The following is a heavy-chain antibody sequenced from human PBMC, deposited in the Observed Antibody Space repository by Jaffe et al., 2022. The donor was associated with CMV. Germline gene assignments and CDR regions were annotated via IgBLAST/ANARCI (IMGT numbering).Heavy chain of an antibody. J-gene: IGHJ6*02. CDR3: ARETGGPFGSGWTYYGMDV. D-gene: IGHD6-19*01. CDR1: GGSVSSGSYY. Sequence: QVQLQESGPGLVKPSETLSLTCTVSGGSVSSGSYYWTWIRQPPGKGLEWIGYIYHTGNTNYNSSLKSRVTISVDTSRNQLSLKLTSVTAADTAMYYCARETGGPFGSGWTYYGMDVWGQGTTVTVPS. V-gene: IGHV4-61*01. CDR2: IYHTGNT.